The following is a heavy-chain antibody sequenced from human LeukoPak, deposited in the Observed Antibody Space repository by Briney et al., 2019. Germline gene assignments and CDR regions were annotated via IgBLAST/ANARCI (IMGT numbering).Heavy chain of an antibody. CDR2: ISYDGSNK. CDR1: GFTFSNYA. CDR3: AREEYDSSGYGYFNY. V-gene: IGHV3-30*04. J-gene: IGHJ4*02. Sequence: GGSLRLSCAASGFTFSNYAMHWVRQAPGKGLEWVAIISYDGSNKYYADSVKGRFTISRDNSKNTLYLQMNSLRAEDTAVYYCAREEYDSSGYGYFNYWGQGTLVTVSS. D-gene: IGHD3-22*01.